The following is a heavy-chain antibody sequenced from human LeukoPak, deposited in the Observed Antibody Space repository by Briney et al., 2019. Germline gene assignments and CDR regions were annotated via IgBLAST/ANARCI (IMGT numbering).Heavy chain of an antibody. CDR3: ARTKGYPYYFDS. CDR2: ITGSADIT. J-gene: IGHJ4*02. D-gene: IGHD1-7*01. Sequence: PGGSLRLSCAASGFTFSSYGMHWVRQAPGKGLEWVSAITGSADITYYADSVKGRFTISRDNSKNILYLQMNSLRADDTAVYYCARTKGYPYYFDSWGQGTLVTVSS. CDR1: GFTFSSYG. V-gene: IGHV3-23*01.